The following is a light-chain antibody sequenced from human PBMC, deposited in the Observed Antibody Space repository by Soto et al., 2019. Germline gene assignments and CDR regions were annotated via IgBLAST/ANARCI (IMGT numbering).Light chain of an antibody. CDR3: QQYNNGPPWT. CDR1: QSVSTK. Sequence: EIVMTQSPATLSVSPGERATLSCRASQSVSTKLAWYQQKPGQAPRLLIYGASTRATGIPARFSGSGSGTEFTLTISSLQSEDFAVYYCQQYNNGPPWTFGQGTKVEIK. V-gene: IGKV3-15*01. J-gene: IGKJ1*01. CDR2: GAS.